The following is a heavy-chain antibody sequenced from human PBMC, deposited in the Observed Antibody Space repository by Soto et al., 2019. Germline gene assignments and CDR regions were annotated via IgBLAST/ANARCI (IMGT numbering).Heavy chain of an antibody. D-gene: IGHD3-3*01. CDR3: ARAGYYDFWSGYLNWFDP. J-gene: IGHJ5*02. Sequence: PSETLSLTCTVSGGSISSYYWSWIRQPPGKGLEWIGYIYYSGSTNYNPYLKSRVTISVDTSKNQFSLKLSSVTAADTAVYYCARAGYYDFWSGYLNWFDPWGQGTLVTVSS. V-gene: IGHV4-59*01. CDR1: GGSISSYY. CDR2: IYYSGST.